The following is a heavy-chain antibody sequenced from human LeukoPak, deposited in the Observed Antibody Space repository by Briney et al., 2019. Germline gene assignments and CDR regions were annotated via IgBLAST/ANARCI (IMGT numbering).Heavy chain of an antibody. J-gene: IGHJ4*02. CDR3: AKRKASGAAAGTGYFDY. CDR2: ISGSGGST. V-gene: IGHV3-23*01. D-gene: IGHD6-13*01. Sequence: GGSLRLSCAASGFTVSSNYMSWVRQAPGKGLEWVSAISGSGGSTYYADSVKGRFTISRDNSKNTLYLQMNSLRAEDTAVYYCAKRKASGAAAGTGYFDYWGQGTLVTVSP. CDR1: GFTVSSNY.